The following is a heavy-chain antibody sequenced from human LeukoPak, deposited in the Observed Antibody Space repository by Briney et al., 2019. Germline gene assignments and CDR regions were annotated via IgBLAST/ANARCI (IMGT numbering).Heavy chain of an antibody. CDR2: IIPSGHTT. D-gene: IGHD5-24*01. Sequence: WGSLRLSCAGSGFTFSSHGMNWVRQAPGKGLEWVSGIIPSGHTTYYADSVRGRFTISRDNSRNTLYLQMNSLRAEDTAVYYCAKDDRWLQFCCWGQGTLVTVSA. CDR1: GFTFSSHG. V-gene: IGHV3-23*01. J-gene: IGHJ4*02. CDR3: AKDDRWLQFCC.